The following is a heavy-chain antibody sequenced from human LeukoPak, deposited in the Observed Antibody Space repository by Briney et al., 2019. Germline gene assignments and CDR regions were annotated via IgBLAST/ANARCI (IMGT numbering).Heavy chain of an antibody. Sequence: PSETLSLTCTVSGGSISTYYWSWIRQPPGKGLEWIGNIYYSGSTNYNPSLKSRVTISVDTSKNQFSLKLSSVTAADTAVYYCARDHDFGSFDYWGQGTLVTVSS. CDR2: IYYSGST. J-gene: IGHJ4*02. V-gene: IGHV4-59*01. CDR1: GGSISTYY. CDR3: ARDHDFGSFDY. D-gene: IGHD4-17*01.